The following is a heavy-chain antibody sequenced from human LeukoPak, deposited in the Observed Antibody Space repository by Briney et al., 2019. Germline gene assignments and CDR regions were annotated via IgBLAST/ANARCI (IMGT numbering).Heavy chain of an antibody. CDR1: GFTFSRYG. Sequence: GGSLRLSCAASGFTFSRYGMHWVRQAPGKGLEWVAVIWYDGSNRYYVDSVRGRFTISRDNSKNTLYLQMRSLRAEYTAVYYCARGDYYDSSCYYFPDAFDICGQGKMVTVSS. J-gene: IGHJ3*02. V-gene: IGHV3-33*01. CDR3: ARGDYYDSSCYYFPDAFDI. CDR2: IWYDGSNR. D-gene: IGHD3-22*01.